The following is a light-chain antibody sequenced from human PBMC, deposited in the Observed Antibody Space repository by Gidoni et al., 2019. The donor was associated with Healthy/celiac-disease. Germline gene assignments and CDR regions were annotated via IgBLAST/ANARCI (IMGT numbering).Light chain of an antibody. CDR3: QQYYTTPLT. CDR1: QSVLYSSNNRNY. J-gene: IGKJ3*01. CDR2: WAS. Sequence: DIVMTQSPDSLAVSLGERATINCKSSQSVLYSSNNRNYLAWYQQKPGQPPKLLIYWASTRESGVPDRFSGSGSGTDFTLTISSLQAEDVAVYYCQQYYTTPLTFGPGTTVDI. V-gene: IGKV4-1*01.